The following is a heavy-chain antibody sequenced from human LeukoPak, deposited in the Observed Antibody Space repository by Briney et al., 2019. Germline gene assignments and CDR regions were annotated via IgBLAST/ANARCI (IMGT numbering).Heavy chain of an antibody. Sequence: SETLSLTCTLSGGSISSYYWSWLRQPPGKGLEWIGYIYYSGSTNYNPSLKSRVTISVDTSKNQFSLRLSSVTAADTAVYYCARVGYTSRALDYWGQGTLVTVSS. V-gene: IGHV4-59*01. CDR3: ARVGYTSRALDY. CDR1: GGSISSYY. D-gene: IGHD6-13*01. J-gene: IGHJ4*02. CDR2: IYYSGST.